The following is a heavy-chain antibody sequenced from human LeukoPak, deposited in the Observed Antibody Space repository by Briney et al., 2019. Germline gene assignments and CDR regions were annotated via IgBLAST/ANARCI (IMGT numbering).Heavy chain of an antibody. CDR1: GYSISSGYL. J-gene: IGHJ4*02. CDR3: ARGSGDWTYYFDY. Sequence: SETLSLTCTVSGYSISSGYLWGWIRQPPGEGLEWIGSTYHGGTTYSNPSLKSRVIISEDTSKNQFSLKLSSVTAADTAVYYCARGSGDWTYYFDYWGQGTLVTVSS. D-gene: IGHD2-21*02. V-gene: IGHV4-38-2*02. CDR2: TYHGGTT.